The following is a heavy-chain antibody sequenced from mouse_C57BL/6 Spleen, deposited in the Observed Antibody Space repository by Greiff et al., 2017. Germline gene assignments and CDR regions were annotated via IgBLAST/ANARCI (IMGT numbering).Heavy chain of an antibody. D-gene: IGHD1-1*01. Sequence: VQLQESGAELVRPGASVKLSCKASGYTFTDYYINWVKQRPGQGLEWIARIYPGSGNTYYNEKFKGKATLSAEKSSSTAYMQLSSLTSEASAVYFCAREEGQITTVYSCDYWGQGTTLTVSS. CDR1: GYTFTDYY. CDR2: IYPGSGNT. V-gene: IGHV1-76*01. CDR3: AREEGQITTVYSCDY. J-gene: IGHJ2*01.